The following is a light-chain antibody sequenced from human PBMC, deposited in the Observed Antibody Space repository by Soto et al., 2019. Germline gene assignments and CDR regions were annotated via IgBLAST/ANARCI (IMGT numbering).Light chain of an antibody. CDR2: TAS. V-gene: IGKV1-5*03. Sequence: DIQMTQSPSTLSASVGDRVTITCRASQSISSWLAWYQQKPGKAPKLLIYTASSLESGVPSRFXCSGSGTEFTLPISSLQPDDFATYYCQQYNSYSGLTFGGGTKVEIK. CDR3: QQYNSYSGLT. J-gene: IGKJ4*01. CDR1: QSISSW.